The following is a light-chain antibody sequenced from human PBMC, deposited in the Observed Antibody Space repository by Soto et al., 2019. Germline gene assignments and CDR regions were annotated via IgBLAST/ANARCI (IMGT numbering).Light chain of an antibody. CDR3: QQRSNWIT. V-gene: IGKV3-11*01. Sequence: EIVLTQSPATLSLSPGERATLSCRASQSVSSYLAWYQQKPGQAPRLLISDASNRATGIPARFSGSGSVTDFTLTISILEPEDFAVYYCQQRSNWITFGQGTRLEIE. CDR2: DAS. J-gene: IGKJ5*01. CDR1: QSVSSY.